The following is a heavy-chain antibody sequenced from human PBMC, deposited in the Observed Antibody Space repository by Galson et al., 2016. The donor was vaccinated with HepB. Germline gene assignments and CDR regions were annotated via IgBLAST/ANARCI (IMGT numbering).Heavy chain of an antibody. V-gene: IGHV4-30-4*01. CDR2: IYYSGST. J-gene: IGHJ4*02. Sequence: TLSLTCTVSGGSISSGDYYWSWIRQPPGKGLEWIGYIYYSGSTYYNPSLKSRVTISVDTSKNQFSLKLSSVTAADTAVYFCVRHGLTYMDTTDYDYWGQGTLVTVSS. CDR1: GGSISSGDYY. CDR3: VRHGLTYMDTTDYDY. D-gene: IGHD1-1*01.